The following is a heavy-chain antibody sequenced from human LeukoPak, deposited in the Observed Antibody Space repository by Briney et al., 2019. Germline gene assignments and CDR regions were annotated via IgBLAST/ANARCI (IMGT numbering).Heavy chain of an antibody. V-gene: IGHV3-30*02. D-gene: IGHD3-10*01. CDR2: IQYDGSKK. Sequence: GGSLRLSCAASGYTFSSYGMHWVRQAPGKGLEWVAFIQYDGSKKYYTASVKGRFTISRDNSKNTLYLQMNRLRAEETAVYYCAKDELWFGELLSFQANGMDVWGQGTTVTVSS. CDR3: AKDELWFGELLSFQANGMDV. J-gene: IGHJ6*02. CDR1: GYTFSSYG.